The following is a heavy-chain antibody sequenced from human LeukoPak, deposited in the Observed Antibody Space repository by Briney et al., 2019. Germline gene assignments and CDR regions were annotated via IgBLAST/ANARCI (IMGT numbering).Heavy chain of an antibody. D-gene: IGHD5-24*01. V-gene: IGHV1-2*02. CDR2: ITPTDGA. CDR3: ARDRYGDGFAHFDY. Sequence: GASVKVSCKSSGYSFTAYAMHWVRQAPGQGLEWVGWITPTDGADYAQKFQGRVTMTSDTSMSTVYMDLNRLTSDDTAVYFCARDRYGDGFAHFDYWGQGTLVTLSS. CDR1: GYSFTAYA. J-gene: IGHJ4*02.